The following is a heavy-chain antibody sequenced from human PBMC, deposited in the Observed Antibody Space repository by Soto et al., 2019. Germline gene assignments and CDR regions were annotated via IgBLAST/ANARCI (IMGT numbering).Heavy chain of an antibody. CDR2: IYSGGST. V-gene: IGHV3-53*01. D-gene: IGHD3-22*01. CDR1: GFTVSSNY. CDR3: AIGGRNYYDSSGYRG. Sequence: GGSLRLSCAASGFTVSSNYMSWVRQAPGKGLEWVSVIYSGGSTYYADSVKGRFTISRDNSKNTLYLQMNSLRAEDTAVYYCAIGGRNYYDSSGYRGWGQGTLVTVSS. J-gene: IGHJ4*02.